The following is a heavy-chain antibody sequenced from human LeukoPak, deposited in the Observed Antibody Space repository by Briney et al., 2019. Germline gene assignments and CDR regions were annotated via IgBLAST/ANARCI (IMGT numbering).Heavy chain of an antibody. CDR1: GDSMSSKSYY. V-gene: IGHV4-39*07. J-gene: IGHJ5*02. CDR2: IYYSGST. CDR3: GRAQDYDFWSGYKKNWFDP. D-gene: IGHD3-3*01. Sequence: SETLSLTCTVSGDSMSSKSYYWGWIRQPPGKGLEWIGSIYYSGSTYYNPSLKSRVTISVDTSKNQFSLKLSSVTAADTAVYYCGRAQDYDFWSGYKKNWFDPWGQGTLVTVSS.